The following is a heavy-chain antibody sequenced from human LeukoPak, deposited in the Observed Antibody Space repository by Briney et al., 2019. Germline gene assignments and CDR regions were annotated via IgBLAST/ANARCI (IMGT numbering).Heavy chain of an antibody. D-gene: IGHD6-19*01. J-gene: IGHJ4*02. V-gene: IGHV1-2*02. Sequence: ASVKVSCKASGYTFTGYYIHWVRQAPGQGLEWMGWINPKTGDTNFAQRFQGRVTLTRDTSISTAYMELSRLTSYDTAVYYCARDYNSGWWPLGYWGQGTLITVSS. CDR1: GYTFTGYY. CDR2: INPKTGDT. CDR3: ARDYNSGWWPLGY.